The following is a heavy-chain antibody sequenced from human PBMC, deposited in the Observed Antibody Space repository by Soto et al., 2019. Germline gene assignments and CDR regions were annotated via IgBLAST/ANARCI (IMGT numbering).Heavy chain of an antibody. J-gene: IGHJ4*02. CDR2: INPSGGST. CDR1: GYTFTRYY. D-gene: IGHD5-18*01. V-gene: IGHV1-46*01. CDR3: AIEGDGYKGLVY. Sequence: ASVNVSCPASGYTFTRYYMHWVRQAPGQGLEWMGIINPSGGSTSYAQKFQGRVTMTRDTSTSTVYMELSSLRSEDTAVYYCAIEGDGYKGLVYWCQGILVSV.